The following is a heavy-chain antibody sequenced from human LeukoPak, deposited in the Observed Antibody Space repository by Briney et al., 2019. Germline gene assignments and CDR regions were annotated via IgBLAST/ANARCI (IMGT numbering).Heavy chain of an antibody. CDR2: IYTSGST. CDR3: ARGVGDGTTGDYYYYYYMDV. CDR1: GGSISSGSYY. Sequence: SETLSLTCTVSGGSISSGSYYWSWIRQPAGKGLEWIGRIYTSGSTNYNPSLKSRVTISVDTSKNHFSLKLSSVTAADTAVYYCARGVGDGTTGDYYYYYYMDVWGKGTTVTISS. D-gene: IGHD5-24*01. J-gene: IGHJ6*03. V-gene: IGHV4-61*02.